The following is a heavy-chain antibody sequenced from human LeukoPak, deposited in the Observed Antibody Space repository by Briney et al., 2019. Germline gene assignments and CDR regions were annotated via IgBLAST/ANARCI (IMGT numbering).Heavy chain of an antibody. CDR1: GESFSGYY. V-gene: IGHV4-34*01. CDR2: INHSGST. D-gene: IGHD1-20*01. CDR3: ARGVNNWNVDVFDI. Sequence: SETLSLTCAVYGESFSGYYWSWIRQPPGKGLEWIGEINHSGSTNYNPSLKSRVTISVDTSKNQFSLKLSSVTAADTAVYYCARGVNNWNVDVFDIWGQGTMVTVST. J-gene: IGHJ3*02.